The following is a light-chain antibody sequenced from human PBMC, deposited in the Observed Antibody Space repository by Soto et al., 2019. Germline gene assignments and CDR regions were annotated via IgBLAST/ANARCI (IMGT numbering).Light chain of an antibody. CDR1: QSLLHSNGYNF. V-gene: IGKV2-28*01. Sequence: DIVMTQSPLSLPVTPGEPASISCRSSQSLLHSNGYNFLDWYLQKPGQSPQLLIYLGSTRASGVPDRFSRSGSGTDFTLKISRVEAEDVGVYYCMQVLQSPLTFGGGTKVEIK. J-gene: IGKJ4*01. CDR2: LGS. CDR3: MQVLQSPLT.